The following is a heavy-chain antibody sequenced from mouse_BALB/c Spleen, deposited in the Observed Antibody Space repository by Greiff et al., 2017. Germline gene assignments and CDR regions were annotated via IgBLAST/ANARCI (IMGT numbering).Heavy chain of an antibody. D-gene: IGHD1-1*01. V-gene: IGHV3-8*02. CDR1: GDSITSGY. Sequence: EVKLMESGPSLVKPSQTLSLTCSVTGDSITSGYWNWIRKFPGNKLEYMGYISYSGSTYYNPSLKSRISITRDTSKNQYYLQLNSVTTEDTATYYCARRGKCITTVVDYFDDWGQGTTLTVSS. CDR3: ARRGKCITTVVDYFDD. J-gene: IGHJ2*01. CDR2: ISYSGST.